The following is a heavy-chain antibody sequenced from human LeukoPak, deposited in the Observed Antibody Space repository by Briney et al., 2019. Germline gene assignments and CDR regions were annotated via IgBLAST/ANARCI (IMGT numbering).Heavy chain of an antibody. CDR1: GFTFTSYA. V-gene: IGHV3-23*01. D-gene: IGHD2-21*01. Sequence: GGSLRLSCAASGFTFTSYAMNWVRQAPGKGLEWVSTISGNSYSIYYADAVKGRFTISRDNSKNTLYLQMNSLRADDTATYYCAKSISRLTSEGSWGQGTLVTVSS. CDR2: ISGNSYSI. J-gene: IGHJ5*02. CDR3: AKSISRLTSEGS.